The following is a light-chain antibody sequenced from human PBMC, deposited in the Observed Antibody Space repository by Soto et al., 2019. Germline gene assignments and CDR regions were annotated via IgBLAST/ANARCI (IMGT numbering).Light chain of an antibody. CDR2: DVT. V-gene: IGLV2-14*01. CDR3: TSFAGSGTYV. Sequence: QSALTQPASVSGSPGQSIAISCTGTSSDVGGYNYVSWYQQYPGKAPKLIIFDVTNRHSGVSDRFSGSKSGSTASLTISGLQADDEADYYCTSFAGSGTYVFGTGTKVTVL. J-gene: IGLJ1*01. CDR1: SSDVGGYNY.